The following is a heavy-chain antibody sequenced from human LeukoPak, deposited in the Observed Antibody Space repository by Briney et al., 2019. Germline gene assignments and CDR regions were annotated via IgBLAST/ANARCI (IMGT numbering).Heavy chain of an antibody. CDR1: GGSISSYY. CDR3: ARGRYSYGGAVGDYFDY. V-gene: IGHV4-4*07. J-gene: IGHJ4*02. D-gene: IGHD5-18*01. Sequence: PSETLSLTCTVSGGSISSYYWSWIRQPAGKGLEWIGRIYTSGSTNYNPSLKGRVTISVDTSKNQFSLKLSSVTAADTAVYYCARGRYSYGGAVGDYFDYWGQGTLVTVSS. CDR2: IYTSGST.